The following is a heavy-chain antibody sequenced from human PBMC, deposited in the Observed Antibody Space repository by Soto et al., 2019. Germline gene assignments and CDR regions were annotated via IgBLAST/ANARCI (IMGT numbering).Heavy chain of an antibody. D-gene: IGHD7-27*01. J-gene: IGHJ4*02. V-gene: IGHV4-30-4*01. Sequence: QVQLQESGPGLVKPSQTLSLTCTVSGGSISTVDYWWSWIRQSPDMGLEWIGHIYDGGRPYHNPSLESRVTMSVDTSKRQLSLTLSSVSAADTAVYYCARGPSGDKVDSWGQGTQVTVAS. CDR3: ARGPSGDKVDS. CDR1: GGSISTVDYW. CDR2: IYDGGRP.